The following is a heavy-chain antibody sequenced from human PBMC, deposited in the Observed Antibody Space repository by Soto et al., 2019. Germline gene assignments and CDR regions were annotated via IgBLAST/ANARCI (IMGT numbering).Heavy chain of an antibody. CDR2: HYYSGTT. J-gene: IGHJ5*02. D-gene: IGHD2-21*01. CDR3: ARLGAYYQSLDP. Sequence: PSETLSLTCSVSGGSISSSSYYWGWIRQSPRRGLEWIGSHYYSGTTYYNPSLKSRVTVSVDTSKNQFSLRLKSVTAADTAVYYCARLGAYYQSLDPWGPGILVTVSS. CDR1: GGSISSSSYY. V-gene: IGHV4-39*01.